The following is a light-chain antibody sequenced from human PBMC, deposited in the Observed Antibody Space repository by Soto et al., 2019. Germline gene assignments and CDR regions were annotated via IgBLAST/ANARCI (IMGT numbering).Light chain of an antibody. J-gene: IGKJ1*01. V-gene: IGKV3-15*01. Sequence: PGERGTLSCRASQSVSSNLAWYQQKPGQAPGLLIYGASTRATGIPARFSGSGSGTEFTLTISSLQSEDFAVYYCQQYNNWPSWTFGQGTKVDIK. CDR3: QQYNNWPSWT. CDR2: GAS. CDR1: QSVSSN.